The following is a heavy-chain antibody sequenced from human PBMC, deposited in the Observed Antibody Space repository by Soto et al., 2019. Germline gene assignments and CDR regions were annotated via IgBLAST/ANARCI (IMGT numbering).Heavy chain of an antibody. V-gene: IGHV4-39*01. J-gene: IGHJ5*02. CDR2: IYYSGST. CDR1: GGSISSSSYY. CDR3: ARHDYSIAGWFDP. D-gene: IGHD4-4*01. Sequence: TSETLSLTCTVSGGSISSSSYYWGWIRQPPGKGLEWIGSIYYSGSTYYNPSLKSRVTISVDTSKNQFSLKLSSVTAADTAVYYCARHDYSIAGWFDPWGQGTLVTVSS.